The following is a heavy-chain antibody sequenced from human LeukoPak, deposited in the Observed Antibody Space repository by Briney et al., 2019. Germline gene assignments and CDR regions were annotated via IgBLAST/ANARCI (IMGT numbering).Heavy chain of an antibody. J-gene: IGHJ4*02. V-gene: IGHV3-7*01. CDR1: GFIFSSYW. CDR3: ARNGGYCSSTSCSHYFDY. CDR2: IKEDGSEK. Sequence: PGGSLRLSCAASGFIFSSYWMSWVRQAPGKGLEWVGNIKEDGSEKYYVDSVKGRFTISRDNAKNSLYLQMNSLRAEDTAVYYCARNGGYCSSTSCSHYFDYWGQGTLVTVSS. D-gene: IGHD2-2*01.